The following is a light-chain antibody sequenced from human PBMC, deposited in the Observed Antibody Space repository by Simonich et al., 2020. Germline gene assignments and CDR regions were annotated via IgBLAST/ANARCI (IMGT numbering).Light chain of an antibody. J-gene: IGLJ2*01. Sequence: SYVLTQPPSVSVAPGKTARITCGGNNYGGKSVHWYQQKPGQAPVLVVYDDSARPSGIPERFSGSNSGNTATLTISRVEAGDEADYYCQVWDSSSDHVVFGGGTKLTVL. V-gene: IGLV3-21*03. CDR1: NYGGKS. CDR3: QVWDSSSDHVV. CDR2: DDS.